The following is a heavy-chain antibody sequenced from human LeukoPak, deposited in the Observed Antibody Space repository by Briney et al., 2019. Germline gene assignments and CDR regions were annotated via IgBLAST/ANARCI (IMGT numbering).Heavy chain of an antibody. CDR1: GFTFSSYS. CDR2: ISSSSGTI. D-gene: IGHD4-17*01. CDR3: ARYDDYGDYGGNY. Sequence: GGSLRLSCAASGFTFSSYSMNWVRQAPGKGLEWVSYISSSSGTIYYADSVKGRFTISRDNAKNSLYLQLNSLRAEDTAVYYCARYDDYGDYGGNYWGQGTLVTVSS. J-gene: IGHJ4*02. V-gene: IGHV3-48*04.